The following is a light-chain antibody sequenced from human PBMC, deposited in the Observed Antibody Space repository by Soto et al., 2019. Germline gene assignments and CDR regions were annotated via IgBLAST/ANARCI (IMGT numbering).Light chain of an antibody. J-gene: IGKJ5*01. CDR1: QSISTY. CDR3: QQSYSTPIT. Sequence: QVTLTKNSLSASVGDRVTITCMASQSISTYLNGYQQKPGKAPKLLMHAASSLDRGVPSRFSGSGSGTDFTLTISSLQPEDFATYYCQQSYSTPITFGQGTRLEIK. V-gene: IGKV1-39*01. CDR2: AAS.